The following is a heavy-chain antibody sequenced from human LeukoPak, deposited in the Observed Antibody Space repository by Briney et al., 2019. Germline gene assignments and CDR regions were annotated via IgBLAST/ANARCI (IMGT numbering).Heavy chain of an antibody. CDR3: ARGGFTADY. CDR2: IYYSGST. Sequence: SETLSLTCTVSGGSISSSSYFWAWIRQPPGKGLEWIGSIYYSGSTYYNPSLNSRVTISVDTSKNQFSLKLSSVTAADTAVYYCARGGFTADYWGQGTLVTVSS. V-gene: IGHV4-39*07. J-gene: IGHJ4*02. CDR1: GGSISSSSYF.